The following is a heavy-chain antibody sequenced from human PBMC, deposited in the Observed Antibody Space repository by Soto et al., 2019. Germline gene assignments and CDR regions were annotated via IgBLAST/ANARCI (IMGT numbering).Heavy chain of an antibody. CDR3: ARPTYYYGSGSYHWFDP. J-gene: IGHJ5*02. CDR1: GGSLSSGDYY. Sequence: SETLSLTCTVSGGSLSSGDYYWSWIRQPPGKGLEWIGSIYYSGSTYYNPSLKSRVTISVDTSKNQFSLKLSSVTAADTAVYYCARPTYYYGSGSYHWFDPWGQGTLVTVSS. V-gene: IGHV4-39*01. CDR2: IYYSGST. D-gene: IGHD3-10*01.